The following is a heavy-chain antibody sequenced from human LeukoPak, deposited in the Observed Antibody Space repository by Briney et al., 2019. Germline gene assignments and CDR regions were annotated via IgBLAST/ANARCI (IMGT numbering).Heavy chain of an antibody. Sequence: GGSLRLSCAAAGFTFSSYAMSWVRQAPGKGLEWVSAISGSGGSTYYADSVKGRFTISRDNSKNTLYLQMNSLRAEDTAVYYCAKYSGSYYHTYYFDYWGQGTLVTVSS. CDR3: AKYSGSYYHTYYFDY. V-gene: IGHV3-23*01. J-gene: IGHJ4*02. D-gene: IGHD1-26*01. CDR1: GFTFSSYA. CDR2: ISGSGGST.